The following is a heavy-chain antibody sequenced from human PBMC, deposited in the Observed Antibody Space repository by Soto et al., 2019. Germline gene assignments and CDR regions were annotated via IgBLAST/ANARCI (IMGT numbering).Heavy chain of an antibody. CDR3: AKDNSFGPYSNSWFDY. CDR2: ISGSGSNR. Sequence: GGSLRLSCAASGFTFSHYAMNWVRQAPGKGLEWVSGISGSGSNRYYADSVKGRFTVSRDNSRNTLYLQMNSLRAEDTAVYYCAKDNSFGPYSNSWFDYWGQGTLVTVSS. D-gene: IGHD6-13*01. J-gene: IGHJ4*02. V-gene: IGHV3-23*01. CDR1: GFTFSHYA.